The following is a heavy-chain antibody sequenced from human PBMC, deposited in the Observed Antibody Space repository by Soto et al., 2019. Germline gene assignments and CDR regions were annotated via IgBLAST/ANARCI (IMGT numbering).Heavy chain of an antibody. V-gene: IGHV4-39*01. CDR2: IYYSGST. Sequence: QLQLQESGPGLVKPSETLSLTCTVSGGSISSSSYYWGWIRQPPGKGLEWIGSIYYSGSTYYNPSLKSRVTISVDTSKNQFSLKLSSVTAADTAVYYCARQNFMITFGGAWFDPWGQGTLVTVSS. J-gene: IGHJ5*02. D-gene: IGHD3-16*01. CDR1: GGSISSSSYY. CDR3: ARQNFMITFGGAWFDP.